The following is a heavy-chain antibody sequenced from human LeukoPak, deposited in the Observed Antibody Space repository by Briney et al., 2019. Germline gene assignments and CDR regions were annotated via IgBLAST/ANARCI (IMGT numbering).Heavy chain of an antibody. CDR3: ARLRRYYGSGSYQIIAYRYYYMDV. V-gene: IGHV4-39*07. CDR2: ISYSGST. D-gene: IGHD3-10*01. J-gene: IGHJ6*03. CDR1: GGSIRSSSYY. Sequence: SETLSLTCTVSGGSIRSSSYYWGWIRQPPGKGLQWIGSISYSGSTYYNPSLKSRVTISLDTSKNQFSLKLSSVTAADTAVYYCARLRRYYGSGSYQIIAYRYYYMDVWGKGTTVTISS.